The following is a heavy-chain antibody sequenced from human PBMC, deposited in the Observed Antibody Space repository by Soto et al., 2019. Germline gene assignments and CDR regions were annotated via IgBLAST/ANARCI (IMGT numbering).Heavy chain of an antibody. J-gene: IGHJ4*02. CDR3: ARVGQGRYYFDY. CDR1: GFTFSSYW. CDR2: INRDGTST. Sequence: EVQLVESGGGLVQPGGSLRLSCAGSGFTFSSYWMHWVRQAPGKGLVWVSRINRDGTSTSYADSVKGRFTISRDNAKNTLYIQMNSLRAEDTAVYYCARVGQGRYYFDYWGQGTLVTVSS. V-gene: IGHV3-74*01.